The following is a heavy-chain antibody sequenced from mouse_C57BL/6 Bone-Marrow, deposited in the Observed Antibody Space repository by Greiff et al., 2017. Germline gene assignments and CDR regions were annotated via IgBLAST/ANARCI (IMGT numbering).Heavy chain of an antibody. D-gene: IGHD2-1*01. J-gene: IGHJ1*03. CDR3: TREEYGNYPHWYFDV. V-gene: IGHV5-9-1*02. CDR2: ISSGGDYI. Sequence: EVKLMESGEGLVKPGGSLKLSCAASGFTFSSYAMSWVRQTPEQRLEWVAYISSGGDYIYYADTVKGRFTISRDNARNTLYLQMSSLKSEDTAMYYCTREEYGNYPHWYFDVWGTGTTVTVSS. CDR1: GFTFSSYA.